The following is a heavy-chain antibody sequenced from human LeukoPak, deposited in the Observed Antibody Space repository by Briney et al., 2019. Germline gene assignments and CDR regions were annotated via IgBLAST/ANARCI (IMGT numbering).Heavy chain of an antibody. J-gene: IGHJ4*02. V-gene: IGHV1-69*01. CDR1: GGTFSSYA. D-gene: IGHD3-10*01. CDR2: IIPIFGTA. Sequence: SVKVSCKASGGTFSSYAISWVRQAPGQGLKWMGGIIPIFGTANYAQKFQGRVTITADESTSTAYMELSSLRSEDTAVYYCATRGDDYYGSGSWYFDYWGQGTLITVSS. CDR3: ATRGDDYYGSGSWYFDY.